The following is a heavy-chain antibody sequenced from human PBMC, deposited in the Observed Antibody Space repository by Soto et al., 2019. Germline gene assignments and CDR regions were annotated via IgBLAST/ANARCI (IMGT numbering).Heavy chain of an antibody. CDR2: IIPILGIA. Sequence: GASVKVSCKASGGTFSSYTISWVRQAPGQKQEKMRRIIPILGIANYAQKLKSRVTISINTSKNKFSQKMSSVNAADTAQNNNEHVERGTATTVVDAFDIWGPGTMVTVSS. CDR1: GGTFSSYT. CDR3: EHVERGTATTVVDAFDI. V-gene: IGHV1-69*02. D-gene: IGHD1-1*01. J-gene: IGHJ3*02.